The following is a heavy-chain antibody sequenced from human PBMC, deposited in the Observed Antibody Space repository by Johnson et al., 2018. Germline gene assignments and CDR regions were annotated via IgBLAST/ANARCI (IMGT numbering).Heavy chain of an antibody. CDR2: IWFDGRNK. CDR1: GFTFSSYG. D-gene: IGHD6-13*01. Sequence: QVQLVESGGGVVQPGRSLRLSCAASGFTFSSYGMHWVRQAPGKRLEGVAAIWFDGRNKFYAESVKGRFTISRDNAKNYLYRQMNSRRAEDTAVYYGARGQEQLVRANYYYYMDVGGKGTAVTVSS. V-gene: IGHV3-33*08. CDR3: ARGQEQLVRANYYYYMDV. J-gene: IGHJ6*03.